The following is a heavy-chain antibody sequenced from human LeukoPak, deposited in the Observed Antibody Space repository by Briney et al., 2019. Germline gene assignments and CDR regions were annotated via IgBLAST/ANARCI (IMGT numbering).Heavy chain of an antibody. J-gene: IGHJ4*02. V-gene: IGHV4-39*01. D-gene: IGHD3-16*02. Sequence: PSETLSLTCTVSGGSISGSSCYWGWIRQPPGKGLEWIGSMYYSGSTYYNPSLKSRVTISVDTSKNQFSLNLSSVTAADTAVYYCVRGGVIVSYYWGQGTLVTVSS. CDR2: MYYSGST. CDR3: VRGGVIVSYY. CDR1: GGSISGSSCY.